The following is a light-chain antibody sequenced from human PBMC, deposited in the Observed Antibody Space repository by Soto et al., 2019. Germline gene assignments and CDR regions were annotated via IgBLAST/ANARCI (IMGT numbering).Light chain of an antibody. V-gene: IGLV4-60*02. CDR2: LEGSGSY. CDR3: ETWDSNTHTV. CDR1: SGHSSYI. J-gene: IGLJ3*02. Sequence: QSVLTQSSSASASLGSSVKLTCTLSSGHSSYIIAWHQQQPGKAPRYLMKLEGSGSYNKGSGVPDRFSCSSSGADRYLTISNLQFEDEADYYCETWDSNTHTVFGGGTKLTVL.